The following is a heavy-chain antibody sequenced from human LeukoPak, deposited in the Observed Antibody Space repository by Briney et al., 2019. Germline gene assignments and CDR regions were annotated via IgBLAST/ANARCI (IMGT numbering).Heavy chain of an antibody. D-gene: IGHD3-10*01. Sequence: SEPLSLPCAVNGGSFSGYYWSWTRQPPGKGLEWIGEINLSGSTNYNPSLKSRVTRSRDTSKCQCSLKLSSVTAADTAVYYCARKSYYGSGSYRIDYGMDVGGKGTTVTVSS. CDR3: ARKSYYGSGSYRIDYGMDV. V-gene: IGHV4-34*01. CDR1: GGSFSGYY. CDR2: INLSGST. J-gene: IGHJ6*04.